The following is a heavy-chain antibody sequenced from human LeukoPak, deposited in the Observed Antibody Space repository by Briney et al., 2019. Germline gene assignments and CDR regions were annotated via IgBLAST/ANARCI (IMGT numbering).Heavy chain of an antibody. Sequence: GGSLRLSCAASGFTFSSYCMHRVRQAPGKGLEWVAVISYDGSKKYYADSVKGRFTISRDNSKNTLYLQMNSLRAEDTAVYYCAKHGESASYNYYYYGMDVWGQGTTVTVSS. J-gene: IGHJ6*02. CDR3: AKHGESASYNYYYYGMDV. CDR1: GFTFSSYC. D-gene: IGHD3-10*01. CDR2: ISYDGSKK. V-gene: IGHV3-30*18.